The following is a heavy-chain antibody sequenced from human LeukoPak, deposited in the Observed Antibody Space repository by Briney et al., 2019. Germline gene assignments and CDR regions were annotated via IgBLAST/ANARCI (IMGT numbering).Heavy chain of an antibody. CDR2: IYTSGST. CDR1: GGSISSGSYY. Sequence: SETLSLTCTVSGGSISSGSYYWSWIRQPAGKGLEWIGRIYTSGSTNYNPSLKSRVTMSVDTSKNQFSLKLSSVTAADTAVYYCARDRDSSGWYTENYYYYYGMDVWGQGTTVTVSS. D-gene: IGHD6-19*01. CDR3: ARDRDSSGWYTENYYYYYGMDV. V-gene: IGHV4-61*02. J-gene: IGHJ6*02.